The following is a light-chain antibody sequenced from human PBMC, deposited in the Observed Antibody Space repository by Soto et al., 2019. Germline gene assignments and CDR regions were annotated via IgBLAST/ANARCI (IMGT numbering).Light chain of an antibody. CDR3: QSYDNSLSGHVV. J-gene: IGLJ2*01. CDR1: SSNIGAGYD. CDR2: VNS. V-gene: IGLV1-40*01. Sequence: QSVLTQPPSVSGAPGQRVTISCTGTSSNIGAGYDVHWYQQVPGTSPKLLIFVNSNRPSGVPDRFSGSKSGTSASLAITGLQAEDEAEYYCQSYDNSLSGHVVFGGGTKLTVL.